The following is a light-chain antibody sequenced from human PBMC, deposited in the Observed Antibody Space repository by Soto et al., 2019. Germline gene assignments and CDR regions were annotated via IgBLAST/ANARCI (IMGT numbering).Light chain of an antibody. CDR2: DTS. V-gene: IGLV7-46*01. Sequence: QAVVTQEPSLTVSPGETGTLTCGSSTGAGTSGHSPYWIQQKPGQASRTLIYDTSNKHSWTPARFSGSLLGGQAALTLSGAQPEDEADYYCSLFYGAPRVFGGGTKLTVL. CDR3: SLFYGAPRV. J-gene: IGLJ3*02. CDR1: TGAGTSGHS.